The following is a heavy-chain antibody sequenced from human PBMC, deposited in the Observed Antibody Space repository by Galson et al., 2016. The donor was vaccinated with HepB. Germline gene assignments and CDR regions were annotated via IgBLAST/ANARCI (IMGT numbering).Heavy chain of an antibody. CDR1: GGTFSRYA. CDR2: LIVTFGTT. Sequence: SVKVSCKASGGTFSRYAVSWVRQAPGQGLEWMGGLIVTFGTTNYAQKFQGRVTVTADKSASTTFMELRSLRSEDTAVYYCARGDKTRYDILTGYVYGLDVWGQGTTITVSS. D-gene: IGHD3-9*01. J-gene: IGHJ6*02. CDR3: ARGDKTRYDILTGYVYGLDV. V-gene: IGHV1-69*06.